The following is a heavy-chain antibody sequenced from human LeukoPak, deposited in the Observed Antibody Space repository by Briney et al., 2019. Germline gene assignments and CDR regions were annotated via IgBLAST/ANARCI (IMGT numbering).Heavy chain of an antibody. J-gene: IGHJ4*02. V-gene: IGHV3-15*07. D-gene: IGHD2-15*01. Sequence: PGGSLRLSCAASGLTFSNAWMNWVRQAPGKGLEWVGRIKSKTDGGTTDYAAPVKGRFTISRDDSKNTLYLQMNSLKTEDTAVYYCTTRHPGYCSGGSCYQERGFDYWGQGTLVTVSS. CDR3: TTRHPGYCSGGSCYQERGFDY. CDR2: IKSKTDGGTT. CDR1: GLTFSNAW.